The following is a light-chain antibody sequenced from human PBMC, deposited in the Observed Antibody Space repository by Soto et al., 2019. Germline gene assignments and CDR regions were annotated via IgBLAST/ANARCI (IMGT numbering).Light chain of an antibody. V-gene: IGKV1-5*03. CDR1: QSISSW. J-gene: IGKJ5*01. CDR3: QQRSNWLIT. Sequence: DIQMAQSLSTLSASVGDRVTITCRASQSISSWLAWYQQKPGKAPKLLIYKASTLKSGVPSRFSGSGSGTDFTLTISSLEPEDFAVYYCQQRSNWLITLGQGTRLEI. CDR2: KAS.